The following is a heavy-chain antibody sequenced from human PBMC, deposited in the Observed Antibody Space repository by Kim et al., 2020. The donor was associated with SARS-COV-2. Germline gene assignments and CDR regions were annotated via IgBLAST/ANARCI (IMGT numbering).Heavy chain of an antibody. V-gene: IGHV4-34*01. D-gene: IGHD3-9*01. J-gene: IGHJ3*02. Sequence: LTRRVTISVDTSKNQFSLKLSSVTAADTAVYYCARGRYDILTGYLDAFDIWGQGTMVTVSS. CDR3: ARGRYDILTGYLDAFDI.